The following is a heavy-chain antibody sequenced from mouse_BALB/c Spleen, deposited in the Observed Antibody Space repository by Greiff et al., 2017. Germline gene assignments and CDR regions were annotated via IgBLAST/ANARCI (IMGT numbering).Heavy chain of an antibody. D-gene: IGHD1-1*02. CDR2: ISSGGST. V-gene: IGHV5-6-5*01. CDR3: ARVDRDYFDY. J-gene: IGHJ2*01. Sequence: EVKLVESGGGLVKPGGSLKLSCAASGFTFSSYAMSWVRQTPEKRLEWVASISSGGSTYYPDSVKGRFTISRDNAKNTLYLEMSSLRSEDTAMYYCARVDRDYFDYWGQGTTLTVSS. CDR1: GFTFSSYA.